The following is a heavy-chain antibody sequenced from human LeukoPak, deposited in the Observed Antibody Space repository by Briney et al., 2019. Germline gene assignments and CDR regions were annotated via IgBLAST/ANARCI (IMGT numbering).Heavy chain of an antibody. CDR3: ARGRGGGGSSNNWFDP. CDR1: GGSISSYY. Sequence: SETLSLTCTVSGGSISSYYWSWIRQPPGKGLEWIGYIYYSGSTNYNPSLKSRVTISVDTSKNQFSLRLSSVTAADTAVYYCARGRGGGGSSNNWFDPWGQGTLVTVSS. J-gene: IGHJ5*02. D-gene: IGHD2-15*01. V-gene: IGHV4-59*01. CDR2: IYYSGST.